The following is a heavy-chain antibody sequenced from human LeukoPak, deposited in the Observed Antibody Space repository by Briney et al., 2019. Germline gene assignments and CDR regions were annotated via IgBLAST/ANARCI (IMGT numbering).Heavy chain of an antibody. Sequence: PGGSLRLSCAASGFTFSSYAMSWVRQAPGKGLEWVSAISGSGGSTYYADSVKGRFTISRDNSKNTLYLQMNSLRAEDTAVYYCAKAPGVTMIVVPWFDPWGQGTLVTVSS. CDR2: ISGSGGST. J-gene: IGHJ5*02. V-gene: IGHV3-23*01. CDR3: AKAPGVTMIVVPWFDP. CDR1: GFTFSSYA. D-gene: IGHD3-22*01.